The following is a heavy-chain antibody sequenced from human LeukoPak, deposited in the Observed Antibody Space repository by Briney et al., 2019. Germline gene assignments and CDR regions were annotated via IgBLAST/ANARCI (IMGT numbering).Heavy chain of an antibody. J-gene: IGHJ4*02. CDR2: IYPGDSDT. CDR1: GYRFSSYW. CDR3: ARQGLPSVVD. D-gene: IGHD2-15*01. V-gene: IGHV5-51*01. Sequence: GESLKISCKGSGYRFSSYWIMWVRQMPGKGLEWMGIIYPGDSDTKYSPSFQGQVTISADKSISTAYLQWSSLKASDTAMYYCARQGLPSVVDWGQGTLVTVSS.